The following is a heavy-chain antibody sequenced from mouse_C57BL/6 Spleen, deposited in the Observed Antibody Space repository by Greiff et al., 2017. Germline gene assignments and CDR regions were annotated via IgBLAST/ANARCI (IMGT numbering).Heavy chain of an antibody. D-gene: IGHD1-2*01. CDR2: IDPSDSYT. V-gene: IGHV1-69*01. CDR1: GYTFTSYW. Sequence: VQLQQPGAELVMPGASVKLSCKASGYTFTSYWMHWVKQRPGQGLEWIGEIDPSDSYTNYNQKFKGKSTLTVDKSSSTAYMQLSSLTSEDSAVYYCAKSPTTAYVDYWGQGTTLTVSS. CDR3: AKSPTTAYVDY. J-gene: IGHJ2*01.